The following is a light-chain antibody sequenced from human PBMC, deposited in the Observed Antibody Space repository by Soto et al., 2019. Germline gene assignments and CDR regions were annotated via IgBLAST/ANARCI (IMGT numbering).Light chain of an antibody. V-gene: IGKV3-15*01. Sequence: EIVMTQSPATLSVSPGERATLSCRASQSVSSNLAWYHQKPGQAPRLLIYGASTRATGIPARFSGSGSGTEVSLTISSLQSEDFAVYYCHQYNNWPPWTFGQGTKVEIK. CDR1: QSVSSN. CDR3: HQYNNWPPWT. J-gene: IGKJ1*01. CDR2: GAS.